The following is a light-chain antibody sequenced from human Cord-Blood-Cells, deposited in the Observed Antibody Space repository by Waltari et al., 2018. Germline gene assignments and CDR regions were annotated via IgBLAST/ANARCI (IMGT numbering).Light chain of an antibody. Sequence: EIVLTLSLGPLSLSPGENDNLSCRASQSVSSSYFAWYQQKPGKAPRLLIYGASSRATCIPDRFSGSGSGTDFTLTISRLEPEDFAVYYCQQYGSSPPFGPGTKVDIK. CDR1: QSVSSSY. CDR2: GAS. V-gene: IGKV3-20*01. CDR3: QQYGSSPP. J-gene: IGKJ3*01.